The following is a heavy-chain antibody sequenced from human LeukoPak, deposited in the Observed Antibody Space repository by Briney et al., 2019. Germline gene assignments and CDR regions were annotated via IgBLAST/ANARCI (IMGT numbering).Heavy chain of an antibody. D-gene: IGHD2-15*01. Sequence: GRSQRLSCAPSVFTFSSYAMHGVRHARGKGREGVTDISYEGRNKYYADAVKGRFTISRDNSKNTLYLQMNSLRAEETAVYYCARDGVPGGSIVVVVAAKGYNWFDPWGQGTLVTVSS. CDR1: VFTFSSYA. CDR2: ISYEGRNK. CDR3: ARDGVPGGSIVVVVAAKGYNWFDP. J-gene: IGHJ5*02. V-gene: IGHV3-30*04.